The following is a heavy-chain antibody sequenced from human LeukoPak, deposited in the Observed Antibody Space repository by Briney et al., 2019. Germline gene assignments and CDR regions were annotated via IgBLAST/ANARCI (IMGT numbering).Heavy chain of an antibody. V-gene: IGHV3-11*06. J-gene: IGHJ4*02. CDR1: GFTFRNYW. CDR3: ARDPRTVRI. Sequence: GGSLRLSCAASGFTFRNYWMSWVRQAPGKGLEWLSYISGSGDDTNYADSVRGLFTISRDNAKNSLYLQMNSLRVEDTAVYYCARDPRTVRIWGQGTLVTVSP. CDR2: ISGSGDDT. D-gene: IGHD1-1*01.